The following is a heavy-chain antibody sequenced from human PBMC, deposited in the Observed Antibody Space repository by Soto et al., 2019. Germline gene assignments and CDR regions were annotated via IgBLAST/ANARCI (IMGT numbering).Heavy chain of an antibody. V-gene: IGHV3-23*01. D-gene: IGHD6-19*01. CDR2: IGGAGSNI. Sequence: GGSLRLSCAASGFTFSEYAMTWVRQAPGKGLEWVSVIGGAGSNIYYADSVEGRFTVSRDDSKNTLYLRMDSLRVEDTAVYYCAKDAIAVAGTYYYYMDVWGKGTTVTVSS. CDR3: AKDAIAVAGTYYYYMDV. J-gene: IGHJ6*03. CDR1: GFTFSEYA.